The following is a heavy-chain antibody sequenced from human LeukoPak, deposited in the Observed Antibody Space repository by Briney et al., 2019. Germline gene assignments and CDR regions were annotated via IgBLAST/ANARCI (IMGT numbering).Heavy chain of an antibody. CDR3: ARDLPRYCSSTSCPNWFDP. CDR1: GYTFTGYY. J-gene: IGHJ5*02. D-gene: IGHD2-2*01. CDR2: INPKRGGA. Sequence: SVNLSCKVSGYTFTGYYTHWVRHAPGQGLEWMGWINPKRGGANDAKRFQGSVTMTSNTSISTADMELSRLRSDDTAVYFCARDLPRYCSSTSCPNWFDPWGQGTLVTVSS. V-gene: IGHV1-2*02.